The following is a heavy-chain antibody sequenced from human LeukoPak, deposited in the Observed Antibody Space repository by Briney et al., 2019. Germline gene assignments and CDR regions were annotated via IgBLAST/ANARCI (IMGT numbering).Heavy chain of an antibody. V-gene: IGHV3-21*01. CDR2: ISSSSSYI. CDR3: ARESDDYGDTNLDY. J-gene: IGHJ4*02. CDR1: GLTFSSYS. D-gene: IGHD4-17*01. Sequence: PGGSLRLSCAASGLTFSSYSMKWVRQAQGEGVGWDASISSSSSYIYYAESMKGRFTISRDNAKNSLYLQISSLRAEDTAVYYCARESDDYGDTNLDYWGQGTLVTVSS.